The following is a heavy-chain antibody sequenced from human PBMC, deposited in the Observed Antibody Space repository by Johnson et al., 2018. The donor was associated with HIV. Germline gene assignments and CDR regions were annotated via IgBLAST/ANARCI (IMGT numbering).Heavy chain of an antibody. D-gene: IGHD6-13*01. J-gene: IGHJ3*02. CDR2: ISGSGGST. Sequence: VQLVESGGGLVQPGGSLRLSCAASGFTFTYYAMSWVRQAPGKGLEWVSGISGSGGSTYYADSVKGRFTISRDNSKNTLFLQMNSLRAEDTAVYYCAKHSSSWYDAAFDIWGQGTIVTFSS. CDR1: GFTFTYYA. CDR3: AKHSSSWYDAAFDI. V-gene: IGHV3-23*04.